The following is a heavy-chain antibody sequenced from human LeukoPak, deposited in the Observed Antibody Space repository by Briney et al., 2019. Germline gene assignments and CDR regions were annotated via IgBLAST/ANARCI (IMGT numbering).Heavy chain of an antibody. CDR2: IYYSGST. V-gene: IGHV4-31*03. J-gene: IGHJ4*02. CDR1: GGSISSGGYY. Sequence: PSQTLSLTCTVSGGSISSGGYYWSCIRQHPGKGLEWIGYIYYSGSTYYNPSLKSRVTISVDTSKNQFSLKLSSVTAADTAVYYCAREQWLAHFDYWGQGTLVTVSS. D-gene: IGHD6-19*01. CDR3: AREQWLAHFDY.